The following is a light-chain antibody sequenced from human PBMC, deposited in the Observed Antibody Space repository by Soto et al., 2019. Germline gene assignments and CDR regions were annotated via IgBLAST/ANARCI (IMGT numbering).Light chain of an antibody. J-gene: IGKJ4*01. CDR3: QQYNNWPLT. CDR2: GAS. V-gene: IGKV3-20*01. Sequence: DIELTQSPGTLSLSPGERATLSCRASQSVGASYLAWYQQKPGQAPRLLINGASSRATGIPDRFSGSGSGTDFTLTISSLQSEDFAVYYCQQYNNWPLTFGGGTKVDIK. CDR1: QSVGASY.